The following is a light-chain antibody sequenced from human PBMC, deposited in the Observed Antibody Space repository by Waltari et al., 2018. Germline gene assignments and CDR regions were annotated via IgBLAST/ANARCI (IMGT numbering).Light chain of an antibody. CDR2: DVN. V-gene: IGLV2-14*03. Sequence: FLPPPGKAPQLMFHDVNERPSGVSSRFSGSKSGNTASLTISGLQAEDEAIYYCNSYTSGRTWVFGGGTRLTVL. CDR3: NSYTSGRTWV. J-gene: IGLJ3*02.